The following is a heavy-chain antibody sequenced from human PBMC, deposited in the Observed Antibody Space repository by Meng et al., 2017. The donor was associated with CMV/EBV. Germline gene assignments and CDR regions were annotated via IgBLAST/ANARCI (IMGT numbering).Heavy chain of an antibody. CDR2: IYSGGST. D-gene: IGHD3-22*01. J-gene: IGHJ4*02. V-gene: IGHV3-66*02. Sequence: GGFLRLSCAASGFTVSSNYMSWVRQAPGKGLEWVSVIYSGGSTYYADSVKGRFTIPRDNSKNTLYLQMNSLRAEGTAVYYCARESRDYYDSSGYRFDDYWGQGTLVTVSS. CDR3: ARESRDYYDSSGYRFDDY. CDR1: GFTVSSNY.